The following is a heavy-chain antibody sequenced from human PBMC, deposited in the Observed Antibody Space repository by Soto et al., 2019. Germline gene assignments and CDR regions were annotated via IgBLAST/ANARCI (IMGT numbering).Heavy chain of an antibody. CDR2: IYPGDSDT. D-gene: IGHD6-6*01. J-gene: IGHJ6*01. Sequence: GESLKISCKVSGYRFTTYWISWLRQTPGKVLEWMGIIYPGDSDTRYSPSFQGQVTISADKSISTAYLQWSSLRASDTAIYYCARGGNSSSYYYYALHVWGPGTTDNVSS. CDR3: ARGGNSSSYYYYALHV. V-gene: IGHV5-51*01. CDR1: GYRFTTYW.